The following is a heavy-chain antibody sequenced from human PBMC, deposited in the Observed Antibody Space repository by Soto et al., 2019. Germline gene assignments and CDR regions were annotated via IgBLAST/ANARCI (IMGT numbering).Heavy chain of an antibody. Sequence: SDTLSLTCTASGHSINTYYWNWIRQSPGKGLEWIGYIYYTGNTKYNPSLESRVTISVDTSKKQFFLKLNSVTPADTAVYYCAGGPYYFGLDVWGQGTTVT. CDR3: AGGPYYFGLDV. CDR1: GHSINTYY. J-gene: IGHJ6*02. CDR2: IYYTGNT. D-gene: IGHD3-10*01. V-gene: IGHV4-59*07.